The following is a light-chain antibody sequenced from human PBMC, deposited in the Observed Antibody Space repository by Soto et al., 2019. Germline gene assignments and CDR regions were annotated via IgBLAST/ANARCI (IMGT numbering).Light chain of an antibody. CDR2: DAS. V-gene: IGKV1-5*01. Sequence: DIQMTQSPSTLSASVGDRVTITCRASQSISSWLAWYQQKPWKAPKLLIYDASSLESGVPSRFSGSGSVTEFTLTISSLQPDDFATYYCQQYNSYPWTFGQGTKVEIK. CDR3: QQYNSYPWT. J-gene: IGKJ1*01. CDR1: QSISSW.